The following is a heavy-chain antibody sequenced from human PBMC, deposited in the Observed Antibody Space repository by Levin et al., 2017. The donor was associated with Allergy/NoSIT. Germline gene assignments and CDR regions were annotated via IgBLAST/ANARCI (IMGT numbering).Heavy chain of an antibody. D-gene: IGHD2-8*02. CDR3: TTLGLVP. CDR1: GFTFTNAW. CDR2: IKNKANGGTT. V-gene: IGHV3-15*01. J-gene: IGHJ5*02. Sequence: GGSLRLSCAASGFTFTNAWLSWVRQAPGKGLEWVGRIKNKANGGTTDYAAPVKGRFTISRDDSKNTLYLQMNSLKTEDTAVYYCTTLGLVPWGQGTLVTVSS.